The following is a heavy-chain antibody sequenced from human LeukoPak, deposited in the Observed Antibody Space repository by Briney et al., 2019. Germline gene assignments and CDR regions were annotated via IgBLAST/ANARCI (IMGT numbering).Heavy chain of an antibody. CDR3: GXXXXXXXXXXDY. Sequence: YXXSXIRQPPGXGLXWIGHIYYSGSTNXNXSLKSRVTISVDXXKXXFSLKLRSVTAADTAVYYCGXXXXXXXXXXDY. CDR2: IYYSGST. CDR1: YX. J-gene: IGHJ4*01. V-gene: IGHV4-59*01.